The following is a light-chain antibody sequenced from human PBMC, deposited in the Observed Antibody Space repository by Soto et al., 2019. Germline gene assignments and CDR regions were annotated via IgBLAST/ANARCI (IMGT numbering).Light chain of an antibody. CDR2: DVG. CDR3: SSYTSSSTHV. CDR1: SSDVGGYNY. J-gene: IGLJ1*01. V-gene: IGLV2-14*01. Sequence: QSALTQPASVSGSPGQSITISCTGTSSDVGGYNYVSWCQQHPGKAPKLMIYDVGNRPSGVSNRFSGSKSGNTASLTISGLQAEDEADYYCSSYTSSSTHVFGPGTKLTVL.